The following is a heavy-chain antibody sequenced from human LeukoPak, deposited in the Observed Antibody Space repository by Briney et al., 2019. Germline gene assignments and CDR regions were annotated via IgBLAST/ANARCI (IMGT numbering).Heavy chain of an antibody. Sequence: GGSLRLSCAASGFTFTSYSMNWVRQAPGKGLEWVSTISGGGGSTYYADSVKGRFTISRDNSKNTLYLQMNSLRAEDTAVYYCARKGSGWFHYYYYYGMDVWGQGTTVTVSS. J-gene: IGHJ6*02. CDR3: ARKGSGWFHYYYYYGMDV. V-gene: IGHV3-23*01. D-gene: IGHD6-19*01. CDR1: GFTFTSYS. CDR2: ISGGGGST.